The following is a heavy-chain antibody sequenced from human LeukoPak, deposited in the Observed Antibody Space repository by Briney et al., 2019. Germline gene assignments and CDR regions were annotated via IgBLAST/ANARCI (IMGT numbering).Heavy chain of an antibody. Sequence: SETLSLTCTVSGASISSHYWSWIRQSPGKGLEWIGYISYSGITNYNPSLKSRVTISVDTSKNHFSLRLSSVTAADTAVYYCASRAHCSGGSCYGNWFDPWGQGTLVTVSS. CDR2: ISYSGIT. V-gene: IGHV4-59*11. J-gene: IGHJ5*02. D-gene: IGHD2-15*01. CDR3: ASRAHCSGGSCYGNWFDP. CDR1: GASISSHY.